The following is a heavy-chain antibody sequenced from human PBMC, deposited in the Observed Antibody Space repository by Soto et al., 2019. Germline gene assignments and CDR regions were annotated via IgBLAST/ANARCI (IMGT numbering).Heavy chain of an antibody. J-gene: IGHJ3*02. CDR1: GFSFSSYS. V-gene: IGHV3-21*01. Sequence: EVQVVESGGGLVKPGGSLRLSCAASGFSFSSYSLNWFRQAPGKGLEWVSSISGTSTDIYYTDLVKGRFTISRDNDKNSPYLQTNSLRAEDSAVYYCAIVPDPAKAFDIWGPGTMVIVSS. CDR3: AIVPDPAKAFDI. CDR2: ISGTSTDI.